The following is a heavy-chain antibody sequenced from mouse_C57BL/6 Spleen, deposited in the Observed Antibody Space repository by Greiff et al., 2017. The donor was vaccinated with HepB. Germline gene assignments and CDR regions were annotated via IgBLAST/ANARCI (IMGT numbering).Heavy chain of an antibody. CDR3: ARHRAGTVLDY. CDR2: ISSGGSYT. CDR1: GFTFSSYG. V-gene: IGHV5-6*01. D-gene: IGHD3-1*01. Sequence: EVKVVESGGDLVKPGGSLKLSCAASGFTFSSYGMSWVRQTPDKRLEWVATISSGGSYTYYPDSVKGRFTISRDNAKNTLYLQMSSLKSEDTAMYYCARHRAGTVLDYWGQGTSVTVSS. J-gene: IGHJ4*01.